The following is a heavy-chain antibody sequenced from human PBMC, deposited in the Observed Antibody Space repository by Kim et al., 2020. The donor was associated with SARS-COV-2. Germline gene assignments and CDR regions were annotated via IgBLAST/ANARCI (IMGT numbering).Heavy chain of an antibody. Sequence: PPLNSRLSLSVDTSKNQFSLKLSSVTAADTAVYFCAREASVGITGTRYLDFWGQGALVTVSS. V-gene: IGHV4-30-2*05. CDR3: AREASVGITGTRYLDF. J-gene: IGHJ4*02. D-gene: IGHD1-7*01.